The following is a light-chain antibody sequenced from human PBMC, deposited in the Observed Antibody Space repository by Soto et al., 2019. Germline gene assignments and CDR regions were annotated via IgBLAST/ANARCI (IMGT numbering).Light chain of an antibody. CDR3: QQRSNWPPDT. CDR1: QSVSSY. CDR2: DAS. V-gene: IGKV3-11*01. J-gene: IGKJ2*01. Sequence: EILLTQSPATLSLCPGERATLSCRASQSVSSYLAWYQQKPGQAPRLLIYDASNRATGIPARFSGSGSGTDFTLTINSLEPEDFAVYYCQQRSNWPPDTFGQGTKLEIK.